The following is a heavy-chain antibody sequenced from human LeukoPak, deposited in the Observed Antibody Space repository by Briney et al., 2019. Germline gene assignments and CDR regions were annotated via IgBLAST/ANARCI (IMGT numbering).Heavy chain of an antibody. CDR1: GDSISSSNW. CDR2: IYYSGST. Sequence: SGTLSLTCAVSGDSISSSNWWSWVRQPPGKGLEWIGYIYYSGSTYYNPSLKSRVTISVDTSKNQFSLKLSSVTAADTAVYYCARDRPHDFWSGYSLDAFDIWGQGTMVTVSS. D-gene: IGHD3-3*01. CDR3: ARDRPHDFWSGYSLDAFDI. V-gene: IGHV4-4*02. J-gene: IGHJ3*02.